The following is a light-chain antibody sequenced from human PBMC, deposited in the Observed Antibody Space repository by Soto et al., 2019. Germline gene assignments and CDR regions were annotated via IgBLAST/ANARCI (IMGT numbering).Light chain of an antibody. CDR1: SSNIGSDA. CDR2: ASD. CDR3: AAWDATLKGVL. Sequence: QSVLTQPPSASGTPGQRVTISCSGSSSNIGSDAVNWYQQLPGTAPKLVIYASDQRPSGVPDRFSGSKAGTSASLAISGLQSEDEADYYCAAWDATLKGVLFGGGTKVTV. J-gene: IGLJ2*01. V-gene: IGLV1-44*01.